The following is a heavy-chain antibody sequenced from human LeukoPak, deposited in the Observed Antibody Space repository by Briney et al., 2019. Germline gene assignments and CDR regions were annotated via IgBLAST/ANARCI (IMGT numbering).Heavy chain of an antibody. D-gene: IGHD1-14*01. Sequence: PETPSLTCILSGGSISSSSYYWGWIRQPPRNGLEWLGSIYYIGSTYYHPSLKSRVAISVETSKIQFSRKLSSVTAADTTVYYCANHGYKDYNCFDPWGQGTLVTVSS. V-gene: IGHV4-39*07. J-gene: IGHJ5*02. CDR3: ANHGYKDYNCFDP. CDR2: IYYIGST. CDR1: GGSISSSSYY.